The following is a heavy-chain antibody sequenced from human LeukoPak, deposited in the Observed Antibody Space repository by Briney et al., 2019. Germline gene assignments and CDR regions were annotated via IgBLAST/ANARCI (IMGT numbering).Heavy chain of an antibody. CDR1: GFTFSYYT. Sequence: QTGGSLRLSCAASGFTFSYYTMHWVRQAPGKGLEWAAVISFDGSNKYYADSVKGRFTISRDNSQNTLYLQMNSLRPEDTAVYSCAGNWAVAADYWGQGTLVTVSS. D-gene: IGHD6-19*01. J-gene: IGHJ4*02. CDR2: ISFDGSNK. CDR3: AGNWAVAADY. V-gene: IGHV3-30-3*01.